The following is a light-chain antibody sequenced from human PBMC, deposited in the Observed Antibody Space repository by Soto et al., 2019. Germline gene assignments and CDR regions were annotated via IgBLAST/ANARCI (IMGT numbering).Light chain of an antibody. CDR2: AND. V-gene: IGLV1-47*02. J-gene: IGLJ3*02. Sequence: QSVLTQPPSVSAAPGQKVTISCSGSSSNIGNNYVSWYQQLPGTAPKLLIYANDQRPSGVPDRFSAFKSGTSASLAISGLQSDDEADYYCASWDDSRIGWLFGGGTKLTVL. CDR1: SSNIGNNY. CDR3: ASWDDSRIGWL.